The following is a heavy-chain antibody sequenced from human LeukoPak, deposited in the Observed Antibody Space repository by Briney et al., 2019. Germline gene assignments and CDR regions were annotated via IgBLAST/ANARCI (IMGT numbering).Heavy chain of an antibody. CDR3: ARKVPGLRRPFDY. CDR1: GGSISSSSYY. V-gene: IGHV4-39*07. J-gene: IGHJ4*02. Sequence: SETLSLTCIVSGGSISSSSYYWGWIRQPPGKGLEWIGEINHSGSTNYNPSLKSRVTISVDTSKNQFSLKLGSVTAADTAVYYCARKVPGLRRPFDYWGQGTLVTVSS. CDR2: INHSGST. D-gene: IGHD5-12*01.